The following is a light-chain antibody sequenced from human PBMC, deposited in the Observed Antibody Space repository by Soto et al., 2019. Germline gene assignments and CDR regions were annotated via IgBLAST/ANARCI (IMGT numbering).Light chain of an antibody. V-gene: IGKV1-39*01. J-gene: IGKJ2*01. CDR2: AAS. CDR3: QQSYSTPYT. Sequence: DIQMTQSPSSLSASVGARVTITCRASQSISSYLNWYQQKPGKAPKLLIYAASSLQSGVPSRFSGSGSGTDFTLTISSLQPEYFATYYCQQSYSTPYTFGQGTKLESK. CDR1: QSISSY.